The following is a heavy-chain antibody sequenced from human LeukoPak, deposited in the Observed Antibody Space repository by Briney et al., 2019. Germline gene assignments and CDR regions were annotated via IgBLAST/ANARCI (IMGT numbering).Heavy chain of an antibody. CDR2: INHSGST. Sequence: SETLSLTCAVYGGSFSGYYWSWIRQPPGKGLEGIGEINHSGSTNYNPSLKSRVTISVDTSKNQFSLKLSSVTAADTAVYYCARDITSSWEGYFDYWGQGTLVTVSS. CDR3: ARDITSSWEGYFDY. CDR1: GGSFSGYY. J-gene: IGHJ4*02. D-gene: IGHD6-13*01. V-gene: IGHV4-34*01.